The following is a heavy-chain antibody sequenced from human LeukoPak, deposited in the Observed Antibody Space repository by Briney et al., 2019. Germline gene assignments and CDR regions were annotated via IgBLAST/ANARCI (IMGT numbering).Heavy chain of an antibody. CDR2: ISSSGSTI. J-gene: IGHJ6*03. CDR1: GFTFSDYY. Sequence: GGSLRLSCAASGFTFSDYYMNWIRQAPGKGLEWVSYISSSGSTIYYADSVKGRFTISRDNAKNSLYLQMNSLRAEDTAFYFCAREVKSTVTTLGSRYYYYYMDVWGKGTTVTLSS. D-gene: IGHD4-11*01. V-gene: IGHV3-11*01. CDR3: AREVKSTVTTLGSRYYYYYMDV.